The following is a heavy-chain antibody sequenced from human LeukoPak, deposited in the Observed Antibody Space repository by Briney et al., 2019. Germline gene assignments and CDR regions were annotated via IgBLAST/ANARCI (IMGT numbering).Heavy chain of an antibody. J-gene: IGHJ6*03. D-gene: IGHD4-23*01. CDR1: GGSISSYY. CDR3: ARGNSYYYYYVDV. CDR2: IYYSGST. V-gene: IGHV4-59*01. Sequence: SETLSLTCTVSGGSISSYYWSWIRQPPGKGLEWIGYIYYSGSTNYNPSLKSRVTISVDTSKNQFSLKLSSVTAADTAVYYCARGNSYYYYYVDVWGKGTTVTVSS.